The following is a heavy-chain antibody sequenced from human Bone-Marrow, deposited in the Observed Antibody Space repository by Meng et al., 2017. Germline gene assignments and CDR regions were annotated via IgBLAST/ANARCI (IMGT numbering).Heavy chain of an antibody. CDR1: GGTFSSYT. CDR3: ARDVDYGGNSGIRVLYYYYGMAV. V-gene: IGHV1-69*04. Sequence: SVKVSCKASGGTFSSYTISWVRQAPGQGLEWMGRIIPILGIANYAQKFQGRVTITADKSTSTAYMELSSLRSEDTAVYYCARDVDYGGNSGIRVLYYYYGMAVWGQGNTVNGAS. D-gene: IGHD4-23*01. J-gene: IGHJ6*02. CDR2: IIPILGIA.